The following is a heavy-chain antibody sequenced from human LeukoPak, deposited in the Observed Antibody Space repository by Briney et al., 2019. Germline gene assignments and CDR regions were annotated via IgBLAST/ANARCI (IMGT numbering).Heavy chain of an antibody. Sequence: GGSLRLSCAASGFTFSSYWMHWVRQAPGKGLVWVSRINSDGSSTTYADSVKGRFTISRDNAKNTLYLQMNSLRAEDTAVYYCARVHSSGWYGDYWGQGTLVTVSS. CDR3: ARVHSSGWYGDY. CDR2: INSDGSST. CDR1: GFTFSSYW. V-gene: IGHV3-74*01. D-gene: IGHD6-19*01. J-gene: IGHJ4*02.